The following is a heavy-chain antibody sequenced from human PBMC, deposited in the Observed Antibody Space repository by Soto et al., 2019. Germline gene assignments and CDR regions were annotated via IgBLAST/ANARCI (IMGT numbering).Heavy chain of an antibody. Sequence: GGSLRLSCAASGFTFSSYGMHWVRQAPGKGLEWVAVIWYDGSNKYYADSVKGRFTISRDNSKNTLYLQMNSLRAEDTAVYYCARDWSSLYYTPYGMDVWGQGTTVTVSS. CDR2: IWYDGSNK. J-gene: IGHJ6*02. D-gene: IGHD6-13*01. CDR3: ARDWSSLYYTPYGMDV. CDR1: GFTFSSYG. V-gene: IGHV3-33*01.